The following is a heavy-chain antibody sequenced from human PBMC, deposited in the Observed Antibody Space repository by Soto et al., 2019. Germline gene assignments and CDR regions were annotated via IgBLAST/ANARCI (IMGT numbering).Heavy chain of an antibody. D-gene: IGHD2-2*01. J-gene: IGHJ6*03. CDR1: GYTFTGYY. CDR2: INPNSGGT. Sequence: ASVKVSCKASGYTFTGYYMHWVRQAPGQGLEWMGWINPNSGGTNYAQKFQGWVTMTRDTSISTAYMELSRLRSDDTAVYYCARSTRYYYYYMDVWGKGTTVTVSS. V-gene: IGHV1-2*04. CDR3: ARSTRYYYYYMDV.